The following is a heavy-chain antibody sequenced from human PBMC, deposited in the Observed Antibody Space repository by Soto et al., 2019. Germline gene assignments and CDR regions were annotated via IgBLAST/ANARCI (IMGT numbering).Heavy chain of an antibody. D-gene: IGHD4-17*01. J-gene: IGHJ6*03. CDR2: ISSSSGII. Sequence: VHLVESGGGLVQPGGSLRLSCAASGFTFGSFSMNWVRQAPGKGLEWVSYISSSSGIIYYADSVKGRFTISRDNAKNSLSLPMNSLRAEDTAVYFCAKMVTTYYYYYMDVWGKGTTVTVSS. CDR1: GFTFGSFS. CDR3: AKMVTTYYYYYMDV. V-gene: IGHV3-48*01.